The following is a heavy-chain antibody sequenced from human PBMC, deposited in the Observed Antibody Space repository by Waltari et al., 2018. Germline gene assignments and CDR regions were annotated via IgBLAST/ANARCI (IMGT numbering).Heavy chain of an antibody. J-gene: IGHJ3*02. Sequence: QVQLVESGGGVVQPGRSLRLSCAASGFTCRSSAMTWGRQAPGKGLEGVAVISYDGSNKYYADSVKGRFTISRDNSKNTLYLQMNSLRAEDTAVYYCARDGGEGAVAVHDAFDIWGQGTMVTVSS. CDR2: ISYDGSNK. D-gene: IGHD6-19*01. CDR3: ARDGGEGAVAVHDAFDI. CDR1: GFTCRSSA. V-gene: IGHV3-30-3*01.